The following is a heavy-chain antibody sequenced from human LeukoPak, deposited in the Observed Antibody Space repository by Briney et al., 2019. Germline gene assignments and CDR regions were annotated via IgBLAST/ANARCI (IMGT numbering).Heavy chain of an antibody. V-gene: IGHV3-48*01. CDR2: ISSSSSTI. D-gene: IGHD3-22*01. Sequence: GGSLRLSCAASGFTFSSYSMNWVRQAPGKGLEWVSYISSSSSTIYYADSVKGRFTISRDNAKNSLYLQMNSLRAEDTAVYYCARILYYYDSSGPDYWGQGTLVTVSS. J-gene: IGHJ4*02. CDR1: GFTFSSYS. CDR3: ARILYYYDSSGPDY.